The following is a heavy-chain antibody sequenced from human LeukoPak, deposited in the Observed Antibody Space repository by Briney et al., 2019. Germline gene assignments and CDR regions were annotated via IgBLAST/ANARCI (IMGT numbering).Heavy chain of an antibody. Sequence: SETLSLTCTVSGGSISSYYWSWIRQPPGKGLGWIGYIYYSGSTNYNPSLKSRVTISVDTSKNQFSLKLSSVTAADTAVYYCARQMVRGASDYWGQGTLVTVSS. CDR3: ARQMVRGASDY. CDR1: GGSISSYY. D-gene: IGHD3-10*01. CDR2: IYYSGST. V-gene: IGHV4-59*08. J-gene: IGHJ4*02.